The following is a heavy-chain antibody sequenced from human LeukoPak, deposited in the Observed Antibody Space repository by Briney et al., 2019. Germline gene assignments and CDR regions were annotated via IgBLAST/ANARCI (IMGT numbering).Heavy chain of an antibody. J-gene: IGHJ4*02. D-gene: IGHD2-15*01. CDR1: GGSFSGYY. Sequence: SETLSLTCAVYGGSFSGYYWSWIRQPPGKGLEWIGEINHSGSTNYNPSLKSRVTISVDTSKNQFSLKLSSVTAADTAVYYCARVFQYSGGSCGFDYWGQGTLVTVSS. CDR2: INHSGST. CDR3: ARVFQYSGGSCGFDY. V-gene: IGHV4-34*01.